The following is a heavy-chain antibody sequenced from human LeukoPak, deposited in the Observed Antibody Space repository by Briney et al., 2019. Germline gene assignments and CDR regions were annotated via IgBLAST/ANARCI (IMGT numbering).Heavy chain of an antibody. CDR1: GGSISSYY. Sequence: SETLSLTCTVSGGSISSYYWSWIRQPPGKGLEWIGYIYYSGSTNYNPSLKSRVTISVDTSKNQFSLKLSSVTAADTAVYYCAREHLPSYYDSSGYFNYWGQGTLVTVSS. V-gene: IGHV4-59*01. CDR3: AREHLPSYYDSSGYFNY. CDR2: IYYSGST. D-gene: IGHD3-22*01. J-gene: IGHJ4*02.